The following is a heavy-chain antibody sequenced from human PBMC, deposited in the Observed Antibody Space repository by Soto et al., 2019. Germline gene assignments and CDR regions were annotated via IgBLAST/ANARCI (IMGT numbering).Heavy chain of an antibody. CDR3: ARCLHTFGGVIPSGYFDY. J-gene: IGHJ4*02. CDR2: ISAYNGNT. Sequence: ASVEVCCKDSGYTIKSNCSSWVQQEKEQGLEWMGWISAYNGNTNYAQKLQGRVTMTTDTSTSTAYMELRSLRSDDTAVYYCARCLHTFGGVIPSGYFDYWGQGTPVTVSS. D-gene: IGHD3-16*02. CDR1: GYTIKSNC. V-gene: IGHV1-18*01.